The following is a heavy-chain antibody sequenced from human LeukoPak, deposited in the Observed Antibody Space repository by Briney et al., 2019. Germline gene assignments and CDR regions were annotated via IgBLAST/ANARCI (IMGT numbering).Heavy chain of an antibody. V-gene: IGHV4-59*01. CDR2: IYYSGST. J-gene: IGHJ4*02. D-gene: IGHD5-12*01. CDR3: ARADSGYDQYYFDY. CDR1: GGSISSYY. Sequence: SETLSLTCTVSGGSISSYYWSWIRQPPGKGLEWIGYIYYSGSTNYNPSLKSRVTISVDTSKNQFSLKLSSVTAADTAVYYCARADSGYDQYYFDYWGQGTLVTVS.